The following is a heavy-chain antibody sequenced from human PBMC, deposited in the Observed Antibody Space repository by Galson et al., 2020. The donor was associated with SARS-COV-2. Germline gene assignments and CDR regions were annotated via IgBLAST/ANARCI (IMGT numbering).Heavy chain of an antibody. D-gene: IGHD3-22*01. CDR2: IYYSRST. CDR3: ARTYYYDSSGYYYGFFDY. V-gene: IGHV4-30-4*01. CDR1: GGSISSGDYY. J-gene: IGHJ4*02. Sequence: ETSETLSLTCTVSGGSISSGDYYWSWIRQPPGKGLEWIGYIYYSRSTYYNPSLKSRVTISVDTSKNQFSLKLSSVTAADTAVYYCARTYYYDSSGYYYGFFDYWGQGTLVTVSS.